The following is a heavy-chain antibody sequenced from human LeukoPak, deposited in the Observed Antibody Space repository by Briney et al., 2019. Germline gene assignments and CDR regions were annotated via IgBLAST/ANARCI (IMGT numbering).Heavy chain of an antibody. CDR2: IYSGGST. D-gene: IGHD2-21*01. J-gene: IGHJ4*02. V-gene: IGHV3-66*01. CDR1: GFTVSHNY. CDR3: ARARFARSRRAGDFDY. Sequence: GGSLRLSCAASGFTVSHNYMSWVRQAPGKGLEWVSIIYSGGSTNYADSVKGRFTISRDNSKNTLYLQMNSLRAEDTAVYYCARARFARSRRAGDFDYWGQGTLVTVSS.